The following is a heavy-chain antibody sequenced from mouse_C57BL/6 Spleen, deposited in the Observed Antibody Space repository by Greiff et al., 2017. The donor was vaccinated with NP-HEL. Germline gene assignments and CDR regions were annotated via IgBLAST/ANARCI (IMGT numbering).Heavy chain of an antibody. Sequence: VQGVESGAELVKPGASVKISCKASGYAFSSYWMNWVKQRPGKGLEWIGQIYPGDGDTNYNGKFKGKATLTADKSSSTAYMQLSSLTSEDSAVYFCARGYDYDWYFDVWGTGTTVTVSS. CDR1: GYAFSSYW. D-gene: IGHD2-4*01. CDR2: IYPGDGDT. V-gene: IGHV1-80*01. J-gene: IGHJ1*03. CDR3: ARGYDYDWYFDV.